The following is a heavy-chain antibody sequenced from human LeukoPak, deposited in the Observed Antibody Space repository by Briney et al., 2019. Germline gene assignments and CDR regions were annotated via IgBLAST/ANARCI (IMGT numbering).Heavy chain of an antibody. CDR1: GGSISSYY. CDR2: IYTSGST. Sequence: SETLSLTCTVSGGSISSYYWSWIRQPPGKGLEWIGYIYTSGSTNYNPSLKSRVAISVDTSKNQFSLKLSSVTAADTAVYYCASLVYGSRNNWFDPWGQGTLVTVYS. D-gene: IGHD3-10*01. V-gene: IGHV4-4*09. CDR3: ASLVYGSRNNWFDP. J-gene: IGHJ5*02.